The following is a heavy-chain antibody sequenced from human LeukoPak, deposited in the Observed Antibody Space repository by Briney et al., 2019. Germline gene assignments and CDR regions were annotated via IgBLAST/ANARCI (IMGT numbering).Heavy chain of an antibody. CDR1: GFTFTNYA. D-gene: IGHD2-8*02. J-gene: IGHJ6*03. V-gene: IGHV3-23*01. CDR2: ISGNGIST. CDR3: AKEPSWYYYYYYSMDV. Sequence: GGSLRLSCAASGFTFTNYAMSWVRQAPGKGLEWVSGISGNGISTYYADSVKGRFTISRDNSKSTLYLQMDSLRADDTAVYYCAKEPSWYYYYYYSMDVWGKGTTVTVSS.